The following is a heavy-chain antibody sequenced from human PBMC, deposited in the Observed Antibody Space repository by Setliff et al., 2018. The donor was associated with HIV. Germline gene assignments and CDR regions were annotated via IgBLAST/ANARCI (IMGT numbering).Heavy chain of an antibody. J-gene: IGHJ3*02. CDR2: INPNSGGT. D-gene: IGHD4-17*01. CDR1: GYTFTGYY. CDR3: AKDPSVTVTTI. V-gene: IGHV1-2*06. Sequence: ASVKVSCKASGYTFTGYYMHWVRQAPGQGLEWMGRINPNSGGTNYAQKFQGRVAMTADTSTNTVYMELSSLRSDDTAVYYCAKDPSVTVTTIWGQGTMVTVSS.